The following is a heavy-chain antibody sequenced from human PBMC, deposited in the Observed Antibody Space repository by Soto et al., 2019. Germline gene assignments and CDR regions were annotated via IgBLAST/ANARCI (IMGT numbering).Heavy chain of an antibody. Sequence: QVQLVESGGGVVQPGRSLRLSCAASGVTFSSYGMHWVRQAPGKGLEWVAVIWYDGSNKYYADSVKGRFTISRDNSKNTLYLQMNSLRAEDTAVYYCVRGAGDYGVLYFDYWGQGTLATVSS. CDR2: IWYDGSNK. J-gene: IGHJ4*02. V-gene: IGHV3-33*01. CDR3: VRGAGDYGVLYFDY. D-gene: IGHD4-17*01. CDR1: GVTFSSYG.